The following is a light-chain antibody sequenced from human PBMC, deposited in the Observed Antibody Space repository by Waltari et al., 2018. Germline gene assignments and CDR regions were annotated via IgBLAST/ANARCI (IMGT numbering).Light chain of an antibody. V-gene: IGLV1-40*01. Sequence: QSVMTQPPSVSGAPGQRVTISCTGSSPTIGAGYDVHWYQHLPGTAPKLLIYGNTNRPSGVPDRFSGSKSGTSASLAITGLQAEDEADYYCQSYDSSLSASGGVFGGGTKLTVL. CDR3: QSYDSSLSASGGV. CDR1: SPTIGAGYD. CDR2: GNT. J-gene: IGLJ2*01.